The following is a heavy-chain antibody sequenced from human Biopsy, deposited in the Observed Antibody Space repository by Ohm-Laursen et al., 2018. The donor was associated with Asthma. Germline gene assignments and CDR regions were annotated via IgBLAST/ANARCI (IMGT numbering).Heavy chain of an antibody. V-gene: IGHV1-3*04. D-gene: IGHD3-9*01. CDR2: VNTGNGDT. CDR3: ARTYYDFLTGQVKDVFGV. J-gene: IGHJ3*01. Sequence: ATVKISCKASGYNFISFAIHWVRQAPGQRLEWMGWVNTGNGDTKYSQKFQGRVTITRDTSASTAYMGPRSLRSEDTATYYCARTYYDFLTGQVKDVFGVWGQGTMVTVSS. CDR1: GYNFISFA.